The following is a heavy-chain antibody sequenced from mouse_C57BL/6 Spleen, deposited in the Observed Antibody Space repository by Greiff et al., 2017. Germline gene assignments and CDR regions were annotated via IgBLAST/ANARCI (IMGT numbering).Heavy chain of an antibody. CDR2: INPNNGGT. V-gene: IGHV1-26*01. CDR3: ARREIYYGNWWFAY. J-gene: IGHJ3*01. CDR1: GYTFTDYY. D-gene: IGHD2-1*01. Sequence: EVQLQQSGPELVKPGASVKISCKASGYTFTDYYMNWVKQSHGKSLEWIGDINPNNGGTSYNQKFKGKATLTVDKSSSTAYMELRSLTSEDSAVYYCARREIYYGNWWFAYWGQGTLVTVSA.